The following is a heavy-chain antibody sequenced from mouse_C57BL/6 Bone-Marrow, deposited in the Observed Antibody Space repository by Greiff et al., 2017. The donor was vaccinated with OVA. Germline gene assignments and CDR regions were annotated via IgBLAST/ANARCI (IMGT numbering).Heavy chain of an antibody. V-gene: IGHV3-6*01. J-gene: IGHJ1*03. Sequence: EVQLQESGPGLVKPSQSLSLTCSVTGYSITSGYYWNWIRQFPGNKLEWMGYISYDGSNNYNPSLKNRISITRDTSKNQFFLKLNSVTTEDTATYYCARALVSDGYDGTHGYFDVWGTGTTVTVSS. CDR3: ARALVSDGYDGTHGYFDV. CDR2: ISYDGSN. D-gene: IGHD2-3*01. CDR1: GYSITSGYY.